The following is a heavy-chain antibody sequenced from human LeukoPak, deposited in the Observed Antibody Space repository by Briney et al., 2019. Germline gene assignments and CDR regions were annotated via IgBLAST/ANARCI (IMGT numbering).Heavy chain of an antibody. Sequence: GGSLRLSCATSGFTFSASAMHWVRQASGKGLEWVGRIRSKANSYATAYAASVKGRFTISRDDSKNTAYLQMNSLKIEDTAVYYCTKPDDYGDYWGQGTLVTVSS. V-gene: IGHV3-73*01. CDR1: GFTFSASA. J-gene: IGHJ4*02. CDR3: TKPDDYGDY. CDR2: IRSKANSYAT.